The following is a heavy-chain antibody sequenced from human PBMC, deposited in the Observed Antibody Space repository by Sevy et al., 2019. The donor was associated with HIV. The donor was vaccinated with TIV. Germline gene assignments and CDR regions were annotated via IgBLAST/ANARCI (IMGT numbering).Heavy chain of an antibody. V-gene: IGHV3-74*01. CDR2: INSYVSST. CDR1: GFTLSTYR. CDR3: ARNNCSITNCYMGDVFDI. Sequence: GGSLRLSCAASGFTLSTYRMHWVRQAPGKGLVWVSHINSYVSSTSHADSVKGRFTISRDNAKNTLYLQMNSVRAEDTAVYYCARNNCSITNCYMGDVFDIWGQGTMVTVSS. J-gene: IGHJ3*02. D-gene: IGHD2-2*02.